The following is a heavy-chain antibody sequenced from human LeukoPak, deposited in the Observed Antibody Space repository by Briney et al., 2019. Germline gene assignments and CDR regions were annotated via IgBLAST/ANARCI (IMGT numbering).Heavy chain of an antibody. Sequence: PSETLSLTCTVSGGSISSSSYYWGWIRQPPGKGLEWIGSIYYSGSTYYNPSLKSRVTISVDTSKNQFSLKLSSVTAADTAVYYCARHNDPNSSGWGFSGFDYWGQGTLVTVSS. V-gene: IGHV4-39*01. CDR2: IYYSGST. CDR3: ARHNDPNSSGWGFSGFDY. CDR1: GGSISSSSYY. D-gene: IGHD6-19*01. J-gene: IGHJ4*02.